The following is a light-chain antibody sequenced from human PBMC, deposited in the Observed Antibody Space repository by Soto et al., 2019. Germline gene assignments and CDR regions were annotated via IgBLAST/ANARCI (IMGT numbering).Light chain of an antibody. V-gene: IGKV3-11*01. CDR3: QQRSNWPVT. J-gene: IGKJ5*01. CDR2: GAS. CDR1: QSVSSS. Sequence: EIVLTQSPATLSSSPGERATLSCRASQSVSSSLAWYQQKPGQAPRLLIYGASTRAGGIPARFSGSGSGTDFALTISSLEPEDFAVYYCQQRSNWPVTFGQGTRLEIK.